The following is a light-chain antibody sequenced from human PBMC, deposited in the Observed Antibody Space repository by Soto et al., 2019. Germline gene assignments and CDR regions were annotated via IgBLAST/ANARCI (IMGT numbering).Light chain of an antibody. Sequence: QSVLTQPPSASGTPGQRVTISCSGSSSNIGSNYVYWYQQLPGTAPKLLIYRNNQRPSGVPDRFSGSKSGTSASLAISGLXXXXXADYYCAAWDDSLSGPNVVXXXXTKLTVL. CDR1: SSNIGSNY. J-gene: IGLJ2*01. CDR3: AAWDDSLSGPNVV. V-gene: IGLV1-47*01. CDR2: RNN.